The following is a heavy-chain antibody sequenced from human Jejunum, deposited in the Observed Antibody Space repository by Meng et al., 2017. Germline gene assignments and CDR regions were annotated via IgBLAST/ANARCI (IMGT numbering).Heavy chain of an antibody. Sequence: VQLNQSGAEVKKPGASLKVSCKAPGDRFTSFGITWVRQAPGQGLEWMGWISTYNGQTNLAQKFQDRVTMTTDTSTTTVYMELRSLRSDDTAVYYCARDGVSYTMVRGPTYWGQGTLVTVSS. V-gene: IGHV1-18*01. CDR1: GDRFTSFG. CDR2: ISTYNGQT. J-gene: IGHJ4*02. D-gene: IGHD3-10*01. CDR3: ARDGVSYTMVRGPTY.